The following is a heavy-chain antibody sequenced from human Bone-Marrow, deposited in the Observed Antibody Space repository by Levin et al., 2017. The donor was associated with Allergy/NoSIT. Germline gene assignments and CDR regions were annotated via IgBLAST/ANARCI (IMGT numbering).Heavy chain of an antibody. CDR1: GLIFSNYA. CDR3: AGYDTSGYHSPCDY. Sequence: GESLKISCAASGLIFSNYAMNWVRQAPGKGLEWVSQISGSGSNTHYADSVRGRFTFSRDNSNNTVYLQMNSLRADDTAVYYCAGYDTSGYHSPCDYWGQGTLVTVSS. D-gene: IGHD3-22*01. CDR2: ISGSGSNT. J-gene: IGHJ4*02. V-gene: IGHV3-23*01.